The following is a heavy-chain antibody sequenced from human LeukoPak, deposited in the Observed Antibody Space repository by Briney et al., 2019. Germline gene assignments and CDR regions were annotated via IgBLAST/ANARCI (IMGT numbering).Heavy chain of an antibody. CDR3: AKGPDFDYFDY. D-gene: IGHD1-14*01. V-gene: IGHV3-9*01. CDR2: ISWNSGSI. CDR1: GFTFDDYA. J-gene: IGHJ4*02. Sequence: GGSLRLSCAASGFTFDDYAMHWVRQAPGKGLEWVSGISWNSGSIGYADSVKGRFTISRDNAKNSLYLQMNSLRAEDTALYYCAKGPDFDYFDYWGQGTLVTVSS.